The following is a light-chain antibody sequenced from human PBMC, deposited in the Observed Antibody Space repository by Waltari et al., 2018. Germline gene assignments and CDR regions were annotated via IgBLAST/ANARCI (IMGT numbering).Light chain of an antibody. CDR1: DIGSRN. Sequence: SYELTQPLSVSVALGQTATITCGGSDIGSRNVNWYQQKPGQAPVLVIYKNSHRPSGIPERFSASNSGSMATLTISRAQAGDEADYYCQVWRSSTYAFAAGTHVTVL. V-gene: IGLV3-9*01. CDR3: QVWRSSTYA. J-gene: IGLJ1*01. CDR2: KNS.